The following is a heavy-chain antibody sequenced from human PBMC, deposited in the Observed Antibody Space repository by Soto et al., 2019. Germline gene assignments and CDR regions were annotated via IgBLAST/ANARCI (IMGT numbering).Heavy chain of an antibody. V-gene: IGHV4-59*01. CDR2: IYYSGST. CDR3: ASDRSSGWDQGYGMDV. J-gene: IGHJ6*02. D-gene: IGHD6-19*01. Sequence: XETLALTGTVSGGSISTYYWSGIRQPPGKGLEWIGYIYYSGSTSYNPSLKSRVTISVDTSKNQFSLKLRSVTAADTAVYYCASDRSSGWDQGYGMDVWGQGTTVTVSS. CDR1: GGSISTYY.